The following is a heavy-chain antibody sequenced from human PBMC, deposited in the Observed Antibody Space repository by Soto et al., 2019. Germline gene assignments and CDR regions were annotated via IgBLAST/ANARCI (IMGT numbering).Heavy chain of an antibody. CDR1: GGSFSNFG. CDR3: ARIPRYSFPTSDPLDN. V-gene: IGHV1-69*13. D-gene: IGHD1-26*01. Sequence: GASVKVSCKASGGSFSNFGISWVRQAPGQGLEWMGGIVPVFGRPNYAQRFRGRLTITADESTSTGYMELISLRSDDTALYYCARIPRYSFPTSDPLDNWGQGTLVTVSS. J-gene: IGHJ1*01. CDR2: IVPVFGRP.